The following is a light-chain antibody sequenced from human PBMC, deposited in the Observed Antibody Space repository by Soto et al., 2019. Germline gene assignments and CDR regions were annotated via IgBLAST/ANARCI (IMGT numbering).Light chain of an antibody. CDR1: QSVSSN. V-gene: IGKV3-11*01. J-gene: IGKJ5*01. Sequence: EIVLTQSPATLSLSPGERATLSCRASQSVSSNLAWYRQKPGQAPRLLIYDASTRAAGIPDRFSGSGSGTDFTLTISRLEPEDFAVYYCQEHASIFGQGTRLEIK. CDR2: DAS. CDR3: QEHASI.